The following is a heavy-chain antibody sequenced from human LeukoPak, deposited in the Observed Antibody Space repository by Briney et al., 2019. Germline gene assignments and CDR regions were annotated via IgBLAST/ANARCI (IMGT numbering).Heavy chain of an antibody. V-gene: IGHV1-2*02. CDR3: ARAIGTMVRGVIITRPWWFDP. Sequence: ASVKVSCKASGYTFTGYYMYWVRQAPGQGLEWMGWINPNSGGTNHAQKFQGRVTMTRDTSISTAYMELSRLRSDDTAVYYCARAIGTMVRGVIITRPWWFDPWGQGTLVTVSS. J-gene: IGHJ5*02. CDR1: GYTFTGYY. D-gene: IGHD3-10*01. CDR2: INPNSGGT.